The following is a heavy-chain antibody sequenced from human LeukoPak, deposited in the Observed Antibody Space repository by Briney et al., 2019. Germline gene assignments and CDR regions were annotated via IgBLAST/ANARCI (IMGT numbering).Heavy chain of an antibody. D-gene: IGHD6-13*01. V-gene: IGHV3-74*01. CDR3: AKIGAAYFDY. J-gene: IGHJ4*02. CDR1: GFAYSGSS. CDR2: IQRDGSSP. Sequence: GGSLRLSCTASGFAYSGSSMHWVRQAPGKGLEWVSGIQRDGSSPTYADSVKGRFTISRDTSKNTVYLQMNSLRAEDTAVYYCAKIGAAYFDYWGEGIMVTVSS.